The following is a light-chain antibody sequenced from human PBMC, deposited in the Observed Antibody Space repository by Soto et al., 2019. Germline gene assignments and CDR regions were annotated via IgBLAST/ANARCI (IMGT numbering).Light chain of an antibody. V-gene: IGKV3-11*01. Sequence: EVVLTQSPATLSLSPGERATLSCRASQNVTSYLAWYQQKPGQSPRLLIYEASSRGTGIPPRFSGSGSGTDFTLTISSLEPEDFAVYYCQHRSNWHTFGQGTKLEIK. J-gene: IGKJ2*01. CDR3: QHRSNWHT. CDR2: EAS. CDR1: QNVTSY.